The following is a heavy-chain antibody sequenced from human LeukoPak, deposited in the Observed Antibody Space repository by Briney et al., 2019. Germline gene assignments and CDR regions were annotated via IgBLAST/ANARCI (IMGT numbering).Heavy chain of an antibody. V-gene: IGHV4-34*01. J-gene: IGHJ6*03. CDR2: INHSGST. CDR3: ASSRYGDYYYYYYMDV. D-gene: IGHD4-17*01. Sequence: SETLSLTCAVYGGSFSGYYWSWIRQPPGKGLEWIGEINHSGSTNYNPSLKSRVTISVDTSKNQFSLKLSSVTAADTAVYYCASSRYGDYYYYYYMDVWGKGTTVTISS. CDR1: GGSFSGYY.